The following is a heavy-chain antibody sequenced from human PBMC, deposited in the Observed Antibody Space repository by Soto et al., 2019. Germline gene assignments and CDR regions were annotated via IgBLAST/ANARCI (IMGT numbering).Heavy chain of an antibody. CDR3: ARGNRLQIWFFEY. V-gene: IGHV3-30-3*01. CDR1: GFTFSSYA. Sequence: QVQLVESGGGVVQPGRSLRLSCAASGFTFSSYAMHWVRQAPGKGLEWVAVISYDGSNTYYADSVRGRFTISRDNSKNTLYLQMNSLRAEDTAIYYCARGNRLQIWFFEYLGQGPLVTVSS. D-gene: IGHD5-18*01. CDR2: ISYDGSNT. J-gene: IGHJ4*02.